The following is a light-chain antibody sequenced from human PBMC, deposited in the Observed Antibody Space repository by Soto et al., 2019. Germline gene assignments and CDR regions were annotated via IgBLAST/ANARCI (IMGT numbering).Light chain of an antibody. V-gene: IGKV3-15*01. Sequence: EILMTQSPATLSVSPGERATLSCRASQSVSSNLAWYQQKPGQAPRLVIYDTSTRATGIPARFSGSGSGTEFTLTISSLQSEDFAVYYCQQYNNWPRTFGGGTKVEIK. CDR1: QSVSSN. CDR3: QQYNNWPRT. CDR2: DTS. J-gene: IGKJ4*01.